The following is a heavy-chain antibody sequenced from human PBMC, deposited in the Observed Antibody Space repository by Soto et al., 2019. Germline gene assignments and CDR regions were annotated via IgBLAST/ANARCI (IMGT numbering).Heavy chain of an antibody. CDR3: ARARSSVPSRRGIGYYGMDV. D-gene: IGHD2-2*03. CDR2: INHRGIT. J-gene: IGHJ6*02. CDR1: GGSFSGYY. V-gene: IGHV4-34*01. Sequence: QVQLQQWGAGLLKPSETLSLTCVVNGGSFSGYYWSWVRLPPGKGLGWIGEINHRGITDSNPSLKSRVTISVDGSRNQFSLNLTSVTAADTAVYFCARARSSVPSRRGIGYYGMDVWGQGTTVTVSS.